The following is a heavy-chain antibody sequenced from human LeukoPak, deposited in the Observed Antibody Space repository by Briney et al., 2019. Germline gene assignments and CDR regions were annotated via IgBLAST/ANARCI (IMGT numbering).Heavy chain of an antibody. CDR2: FDPEDGET. Sequence: SVTVSRTVSGYTLTELSMHWVRPPPAKGREWVGGFDPEDGETIYAQKLQDRITLTEDTSTDTAYMELSSLRSEDTAVYYCATDSKNNFLAGYYLASGFDPWGQGTLVTVSS. D-gene: IGHD3/OR15-3a*01. J-gene: IGHJ5*02. CDR1: GYTLTELS. CDR3: ATDSKNNFLAGYYLASGFDP. V-gene: IGHV1-24*01.